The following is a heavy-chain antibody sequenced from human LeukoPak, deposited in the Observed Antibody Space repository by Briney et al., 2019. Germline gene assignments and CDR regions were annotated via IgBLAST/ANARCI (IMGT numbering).Heavy chain of an antibody. D-gene: IGHD3-16*01. V-gene: IGHV4-34*01. CDR1: GGSFSSYY. J-gene: IGHJ4*02. Sequence: SETLSLTCGVYGGSFSSYYGYWIRKSPGKGLEWIGEINDNGGTNYNPSLKSRVTISVDMSKNQLSLKMSSVNAADTAVYCCARGRVGGVFDYWGQGTLVTVSS. CDR2: INDNGGT. CDR3: ARGRVGGVFDY.